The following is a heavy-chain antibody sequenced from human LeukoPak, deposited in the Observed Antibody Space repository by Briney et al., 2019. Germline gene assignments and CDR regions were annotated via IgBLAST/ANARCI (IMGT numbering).Heavy chain of an antibody. Sequence: ASLKLSCKASGYTFTGYYMHWVRQAPGQGLERIGWINPNSGGTNYAQKSQGTVTMTTDTSISTAYMELCRLRSDDTAVYYCASLGGGILTGYVNYYYYMDVWGKGTTVSVSS. D-gene: IGHD3-9*01. CDR3: ASLGGGILTGYVNYYYYMDV. CDR2: INPNSGGT. J-gene: IGHJ6*03. CDR1: GYTFTGYY. V-gene: IGHV1-2*02.